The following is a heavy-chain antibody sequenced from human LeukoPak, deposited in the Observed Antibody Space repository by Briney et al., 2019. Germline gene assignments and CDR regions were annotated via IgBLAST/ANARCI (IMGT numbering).Heavy chain of an antibody. CDR2: IYYSGST. V-gene: IGHV4-59*01. J-gene: IGHJ4*02. Sequence: SETLSLTCSVSGGSMASYYWSWIRQPPGKGLEWIGYIYYSGSTNYNPSLKSRVTISVDTSKNQFSLKLSSVTAADTAVYYCARAGSSGYLAFDYWGQGTLVTVSS. D-gene: IGHD3-22*01. CDR1: GGSMASYY. CDR3: ARAGSSGYLAFDY.